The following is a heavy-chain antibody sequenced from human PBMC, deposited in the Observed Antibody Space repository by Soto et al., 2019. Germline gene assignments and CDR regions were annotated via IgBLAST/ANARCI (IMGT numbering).Heavy chain of an antibody. Sequence: EVQLVESGGGLVKPGGSLRLSCVVSGFTFSSYSMNWVRQAPGKGLEWVSSISSSSIYTYYADSVKGRFTISRDNAKNSVYRQMNSLRAEDTAVYYCARDFKESQYYYYCMDVWSKGTTVTVSS. CDR1: GFTFSSYS. CDR2: ISSSSIYT. J-gene: IGHJ6*03. V-gene: IGHV3-21*06. D-gene: IGHD3-10*01. CDR3: ARDFKESQYYYYCMDV.